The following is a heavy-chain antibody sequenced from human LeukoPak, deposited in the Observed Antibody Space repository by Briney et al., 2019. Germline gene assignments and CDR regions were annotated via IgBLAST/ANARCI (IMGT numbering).Heavy chain of an antibody. V-gene: IGHV4-34*01. CDR2: INHSGST. CDR1: SGSFSGYY. CDR3: ARSGRGYSYGDRYSSSWYYNY. D-gene: IGHD6-13*01. Sequence: SETLSLTCAVYSGSFSGYYWSWIRQPPGKGLEWIGEINHSGSTNYNPSLKSRVTISVDTSKNQFSLKLSSVTAADTAVYYCARSGRGYSYGDRYSSSWYYNYWGQGTLVTVSS. J-gene: IGHJ4*02.